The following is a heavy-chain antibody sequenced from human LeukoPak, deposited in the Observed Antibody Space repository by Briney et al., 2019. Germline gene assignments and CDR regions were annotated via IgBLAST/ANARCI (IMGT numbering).Heavy chain of an antibody. CDR3: ARGLGNYYYYGMDV. CDR2: IWYDGSNK. J-gene: IGHJ6*02. D-gene: IGHD3-9*01. V-gene: IGHV3-33*01. CDR1: GFTVSSYG. Sequence: GGSLRLSCAASGFTVSSYGMHWVRQTPGKGLEWVAVIWYDGSNKYYADSVKGRFTITRDNSKSTLYLQMNSLRAEDTAVYYCARGLGNYYYYGMDVWGQGTTVTVSS.